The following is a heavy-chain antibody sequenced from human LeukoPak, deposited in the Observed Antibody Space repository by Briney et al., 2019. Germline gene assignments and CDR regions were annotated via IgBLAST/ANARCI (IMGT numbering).Heavy chain of an antibody. V-gene: IGHV3-7*01. CDR3: ATDLGSSRPNF. J-gene: IGHJ4*02. D-gene: IGHD6-13*01. CDR2: IKQDGSEK. CDR1: GFSFSSYW. Sequence: GGSLRLSCAASGFSFSSYWMSWVRQAPGKGLEWVANIKQDGSEKYYVDSAKGRFTISRDNAKNSLYLQMNSLRAEDTAVYYCATDLGSSRPNFWGQGTLVTVSS.